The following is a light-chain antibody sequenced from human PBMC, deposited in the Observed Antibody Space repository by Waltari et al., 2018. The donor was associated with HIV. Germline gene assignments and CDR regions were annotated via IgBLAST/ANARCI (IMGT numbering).Light chain of an antibody. CDR2: DNT. Sequence: QSVLTQPPSVPGAPGQRVTISCTGTSPNIGAGYDVHWYQQFPGSVPRLLIYDNTNRPSGVPDRFSGSKSGTSASLAISGLQAGDEADYYCQSYDSSLKVIFGGGTKVTVL. J-gene: IGLJ2*01. CDR3: QSYDSSLKVI. CDR1: SPNIGAGYD. V-gene: IGLV1-40*01.